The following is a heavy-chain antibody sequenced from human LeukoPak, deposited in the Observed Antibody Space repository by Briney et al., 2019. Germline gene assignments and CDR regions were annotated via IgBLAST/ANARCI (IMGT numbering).Heavy chain of an antibody. J-gene: IGHJ4*02. D-gene: IGHD6-13*01. V-gene: IGHV1-69*05. Sequence: SVKVSCKASGGTFSSYAISWARQAPGQGLEWMGRIIPIFGTANYAQKFQGRVTITTDESTSTAYMELSSLRSEDTAVYYCASGASGGSWFPFDYWGQGTLVTVSS. CDR1: GGTFSSYA. CDR2: IIPIFGTA. CDR3: ASGASGGSWFPFDY.